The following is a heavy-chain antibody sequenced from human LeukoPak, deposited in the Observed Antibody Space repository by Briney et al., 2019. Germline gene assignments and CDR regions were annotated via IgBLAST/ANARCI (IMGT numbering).Heavy chain of an antibody. CDR1: GDSFSSISVT. D-gene: IGHD2-2*01. V-gene: IGHV6-1*01. J-gene: IGHJ5*02. CDR3: ARRLTQYDCFDP. CDR2: TYYRSTWYN. Sequence: SQTLSLTCAISGDSFSSISVTWNWIRQSPSRGLEWLGRTYYRSTWYNDYAVSVRGRITVNPDTSKNQFSLHLNSVTPEDTAVYYCARRLTQYDCFDPWGQGILVTVSS.